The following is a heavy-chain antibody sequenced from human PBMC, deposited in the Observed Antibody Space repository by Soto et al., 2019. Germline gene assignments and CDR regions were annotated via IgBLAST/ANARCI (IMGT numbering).Heavy chain of an antibody. V-gene: IGHV3-7*04. CDR2: IKQDGSEK. CDR1: GFTFSSYW. J-gene: IGHJ4*02. Sequence: GGSLRLSCAASGFTFSSYWMSWVRQAPGKGLEWVANIKQDGSEKYYVDSVKGRFTISRDNAKNSLYLQMNSLRAEDTAVYYCARDLYDILTGYYKGGDYWGQGTLVTVSS. D-gene: IGHD3-9*01. CDR3: ARDLYDILTGYYKGGDY.